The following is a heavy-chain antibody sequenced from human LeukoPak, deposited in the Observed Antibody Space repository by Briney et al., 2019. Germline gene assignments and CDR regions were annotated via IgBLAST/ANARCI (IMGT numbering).Heavy chain of an antibody. CDR2: ISGSGGST. CDR1: GFTFSSYA. Sequence: GGSLRLSCAASGFTFSSYATSWVRQAPGKGLEWVSAISGSGGSTYYADSVKGRFTIARDNSKNTMYLQMNSLRAGDTAVYYCAKDPEPEDSSGWYNWGQGTLVTVSS. D-gene: IGHD6-19*01. CDR3: AKDPEPEDSSGWYN. J-gene: IGHJ4*02. V-gene: IGHV3-23*01.